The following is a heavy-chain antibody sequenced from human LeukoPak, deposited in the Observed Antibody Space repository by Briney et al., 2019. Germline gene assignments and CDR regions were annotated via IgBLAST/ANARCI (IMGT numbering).Heavy chain of an antibody. J-gene: IGHJ4*02. CDR3: SRDVSANDY. Sequence: GGSLILSCSVSGFTLSSSWMRWVRQAPGKGLEWVANKKQDGSEKYYVDSVKRRFTICRDNAKNSQYLQMDSVRVEDTAVYYCSRDVSANDYWGRGTLVSVSS. D-gene: IGHD2-8*01. CDR2: KKQDGSEK. CDR1: GFTLSSSW. V-gene: IGHV3-7*01.